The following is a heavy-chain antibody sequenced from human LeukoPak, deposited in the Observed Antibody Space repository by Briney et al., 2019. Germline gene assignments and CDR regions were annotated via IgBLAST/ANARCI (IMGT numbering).Heavy chain of an antibody. J-gene: IGHJ4*02. D-gene: IGHD2-8*01. Sequence: AGGSLRLSCAASGFTFSNYAMNWVRQAPGKGLEWVSDISGSGGNTYYADSVKGRFTISRDNSENTLYLQMNSLRAEDTAVYYCAKGERYCIDGVCYRDYWGQGTLVTVSS. CDR2: ISGSGGNT. V-gene: IGHV3-23*01. CDR1: GFTFSNYA. CDR3: AKGERYCIDGVCYRDY.